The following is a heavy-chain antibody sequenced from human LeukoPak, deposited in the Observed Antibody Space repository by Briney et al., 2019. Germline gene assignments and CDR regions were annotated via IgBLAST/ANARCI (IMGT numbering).Heavy chain of an antibody. J-gene: IGHJ2*01. CDR1: GFTFDDYG. V-gene: IGHV3-20*01. D-gene: IGHD3-22*01. Sequence: GASLRLSCVASGFTFDDYGMSWVRQAPGKGLEWVSGINWNGGKIGYADSVKGRFTISRDTTKSSLYLQMNSLRAEDTAFYHCVRVTMIQDWYFDLWGRGTLVIVSS. CDR3: VRVTMIQDWYFDL. CDR2: INWNGGKI.